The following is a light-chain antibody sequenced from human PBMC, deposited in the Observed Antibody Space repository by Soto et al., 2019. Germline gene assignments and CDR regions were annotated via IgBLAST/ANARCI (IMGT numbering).Light chain of an antibody. CDR3: SSYTSGSTLYV. Sequence: QSALTQPASVSGSPGQSITISCTGTSSDVGGYNYVSWYQHHPGKAPRLMIYASSNRPSGVSHRFSGSRSGNTASLTISGLQAEDEADYYCSSYTSGSTLYVFGTGTKPTVL. V-gene: IGLV2-14*01. CDR2: ASS. J-gene: IGLJ1*01. CDR1: SSDVGGYNY.